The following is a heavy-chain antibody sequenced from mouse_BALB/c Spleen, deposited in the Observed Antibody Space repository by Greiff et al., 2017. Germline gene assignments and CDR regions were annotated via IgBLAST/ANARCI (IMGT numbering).Heavy chain of an antibody. CDR2: IRLKSNNYAT. CDR1: GFTFSNYW. CDR3: TRDQLQAWFAY. V-gene: IGHV6-6*02. D-gene: IGHD4-1*02. Sequence: EVKLMESGGGLVQPGGSMKLSCVASGFTFSNYWMNWVRQSPEKGLEWVAEIRLKSNNYATHYAESVKGRFTISRDDSKSSVYLQMNNLRAEDTGIYYCTRDQLQAWFAYWGQGTLVTVSA. J-gene: IGHJ3*01.